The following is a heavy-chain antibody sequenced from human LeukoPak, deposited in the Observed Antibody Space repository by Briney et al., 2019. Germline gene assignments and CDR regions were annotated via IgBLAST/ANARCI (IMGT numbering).Heavy chain of an antibody. Sequence: GGSLRLSCAASGFTFSSYAMNWVRQAPGKGLEWVSVIGISGGTTYYTDSVKGRFTISRDNSKNTLYLQMNSLRAEDTAVYYCAKEKYSTCFDYWGQGTLVTVSS. CDR3: AKEKYSTCFDY. V-gene: IGHV3-23*01. CDR2: IGISGGTT. CDR1: GFTFSSYA. J-gene: IGHJ4*02. D-gene: IGHD6-6*01.